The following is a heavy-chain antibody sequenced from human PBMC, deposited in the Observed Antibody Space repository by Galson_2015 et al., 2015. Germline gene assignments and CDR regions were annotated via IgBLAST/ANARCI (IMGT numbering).Heavy chain of an antibody. J-gene: IGHJ6*02. CDR1: GFTFSDYY. D-gene: IGHD4-17*01. CDR3: AYREKGDYLDGMDV. CDR2: ISSSGSTI. Sequence: SLRLSCAASGFTFSDYYMSWIRQAPGKGLEWVSYISSSGSTIYYADSVKGRFTISRDNAKNSLYLQMNSLRAEDTAVYYCAYREKGDYLDGMDVWGQGTTVTVSS. V-gene: IGHV3-11*01.